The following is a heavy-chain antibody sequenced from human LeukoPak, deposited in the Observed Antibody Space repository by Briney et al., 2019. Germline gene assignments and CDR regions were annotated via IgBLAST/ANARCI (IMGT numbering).Heavy chain of an antibody. Sequence: PGGSLRLSCAASGFTSSSYDMHWVRQAPGKGLEWVSAIGTAGDTYYPGSVKGRFTISRENAKNSLYLQMNSLRAEDTAVYYCARESYYYDNDAFDIWGQGTMVTVSS. CDR1: GFTSSSYD. D-gene: IGHD3-22*01. CDR2: IGTAGDT. CDR3: ARESYYYDNDAFDI. J-gene: IGHJ3*02. V-gene: IGHV3-13*01.